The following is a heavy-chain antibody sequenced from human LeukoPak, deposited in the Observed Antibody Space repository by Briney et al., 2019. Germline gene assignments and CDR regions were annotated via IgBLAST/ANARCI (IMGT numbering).Heavy chain of an antibody. CDR1: GYTFTSYY. CDR3: ATGSHVRVYDSSAYYGHY. V-gene: IGHV1-46*01. CDR2: INPNRGST. Sequence: ASVKVSCKASGYTFTSYYMYWVRQAPGQGLELMGIINPNRGSTSYAQKFQGRVTMTRDMSTSTVYMELSSLRSEDTAIYYCATGSHVRVYDSSAYYGHYWGQGTLVTVSS. J-gene: IGHJ4*02. D-gene: IGHD3-22*01.